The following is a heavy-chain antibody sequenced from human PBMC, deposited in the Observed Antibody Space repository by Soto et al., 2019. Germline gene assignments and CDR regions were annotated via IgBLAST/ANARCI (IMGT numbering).Heavy chain of an antibody. CDR3: ARGQYYYGAGSYPPPTHYYYDMDV. CDR1: GGSISSYY. J-gene: IGHJ6*03. CDR2: IYYSGST. V-gene: IGHV4-59*01. Sequence: QVQLQESGPGLVKPSETLSLTCTVSGGSISSYYWSWIRQPPGKGLEWIGYIYYSGSTNYNPSLKRRVTISVDTSKNQFAMKLSSVTAADTAVYFCARGQYYYGAGSYPPPTHYYYDMDVWGKGTTVTVSS. D-gene: IGHD3-10*01.